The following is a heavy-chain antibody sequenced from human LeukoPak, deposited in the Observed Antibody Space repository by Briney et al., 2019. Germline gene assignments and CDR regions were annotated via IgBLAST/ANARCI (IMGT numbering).Heavy chain of an antibody. V-gene: IGHV6-1*01. CDR1: GDSVSSNSAA. D-gene: IGHD6-13*01. Sequence: SQTLSLTCAISGDSVSSNSAAWNCIRQSPSRGLEWLGRTYYRSEWYNDYAVSVKSRITINPDTSKNQFSLQLNSVTPEDTAVYYCAREQTIAAAGTGWGQGTLIAVSS. CDR3: AREQTIAAAGTG. J-gene: IGHJ4*02. CDR2: TYYRSEWYN.